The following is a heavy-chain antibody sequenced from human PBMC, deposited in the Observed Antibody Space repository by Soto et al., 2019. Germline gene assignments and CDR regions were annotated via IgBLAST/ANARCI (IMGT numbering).Heavy chain of an antibody. D-gene: IGHD6-13*01. CDR2: ISYDGSNK. CDR3: AKDHWDSSWYVVPVPPPDSKSQSYYYYGMDV. CDR1: GFTFSSYG. Sequence: QVQLVESGGGVVQPGRSLRLSCAASGFTFSSYGMHWVRQAPGKGLEWVAVISYDGSNKYYADSVKGRFTISRDNSKNTLYLKMNSRRAEDTAVYYCAKDHWDSSWYVVPVPPPDSKSQSYYYYGMDVWGQGTTVTVSS. J-gene: IGHJ6*02. V-gene: IGHV3-30*18.